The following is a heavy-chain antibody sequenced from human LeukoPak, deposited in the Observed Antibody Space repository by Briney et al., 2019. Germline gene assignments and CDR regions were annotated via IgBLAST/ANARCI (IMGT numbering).Heavy chain of an antibody. Sequence: PSETLSLTCTVSGGSISSGSYYWSWIRQPAGKGLEWIGRIYTSGSTNYNPSLKSRVTISVDTSKNQFSLKLSSVTAADTAVYYCASDTYSSSPNDAFDIWGQGTMVTVSS. CDR3: ASDTYSSSPNDAFDI. CDR1: GGSISSGSYY. D-gene: IGHD6-13*01. CDR2: IYTSGST. J-gene: IGHJ3*02. V-gene: IGHV4-61*02.